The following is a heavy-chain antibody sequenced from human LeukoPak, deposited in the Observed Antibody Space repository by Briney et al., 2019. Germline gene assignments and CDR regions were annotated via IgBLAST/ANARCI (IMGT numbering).Heavy chain of an antibody. J-gene: IGHJ4*02. CDR1: GFIFEDYT. CDR2: IPPTSNYI. V-gene: IGHV3-21*01. CDR3: ATDRDWIFAF. Sequence: GGSLRLSGAASGFIFEDYTMNWVRQAPGKGLEWVSIIPPTSNYIRYADSVKGRFTVSRDNARNSLYLQMNSLRAEDTAVYYCATDRDWIFAFWGQGALVTVSS. D-gene: IGHD1-1*01.